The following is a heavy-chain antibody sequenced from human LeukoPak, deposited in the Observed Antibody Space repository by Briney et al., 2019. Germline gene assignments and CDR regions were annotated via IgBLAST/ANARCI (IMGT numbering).Heavy chain of an antibody. Sequence: SQTLSLTCAVSGGSISSGGYSWSWIRQPPGKGLEWIGYIYHSGSTYYNPSLKSRVTISVDRSKNQFSLKLSSVTAADTAVYYCARGVRSYYDSSRDALDIWGQGTMVTVSS. D-gene: IGHD3-22*01. J-gene: IGHJ3*02. CDR2: IYHSGST. CDR1: GGSISSGGYS. CDR3: ARGVRSYYDSSRDALDI. V-gene: IGHV4-30-2*01.